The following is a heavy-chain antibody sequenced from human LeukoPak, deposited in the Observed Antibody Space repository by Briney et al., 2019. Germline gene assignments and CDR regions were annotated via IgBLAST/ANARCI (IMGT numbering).Heavy chain of an antibody. J-gene: IGHJ4*02. CDR2: VYHSGNT. D-gene: IGHD2-21*02. V-gene: IGHV4-38-2*02. Sequence: SETLSLTCTVSGYSISSGYYWGWIRQPPGKGLEWIGSVYHSGNTYYNPSLKSRVTISVDTSKTQFSLKLSSVTAADTAVYYCARGGYCGGDCYFYYWGQGTLVTVSS. CDR1: GYSISSGYY. CDR3: ARGGYCGGDCYFYY.